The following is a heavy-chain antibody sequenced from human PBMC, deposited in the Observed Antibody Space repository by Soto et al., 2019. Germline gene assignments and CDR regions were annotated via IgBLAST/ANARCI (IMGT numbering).Heavy chain of an antibody. CDR3: ARDLPGEQQLVPRDYYYGMDV. V-gene: IGHV4-59*01. CDR2: IYYSGST. CDR1: GGSISSYY. J-gene: IGHJ6*02. D-gene: IGHD6-13*01. Sequence: SETLSLTCTVSGGSISSYYWSWIRQPPGKGLEWIGYIYYSGSTNYNPSLKSRVTISVDTSKNQFSLKLSSVTAADTAVYYCARDLPGEQQLVPRDYYYGMDVWGQGTTVTVS.